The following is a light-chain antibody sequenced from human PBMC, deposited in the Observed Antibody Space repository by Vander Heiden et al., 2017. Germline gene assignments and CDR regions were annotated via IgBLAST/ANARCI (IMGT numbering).Light chain of an antibody. CDR3: QEYNSYRLT. CDR1: QSISSW. CDR2: KAS. Sequence: DIQMTQSPSTLSASVGDRVTITCRASQSISSWLAWYQQKPGKAPKLLIYKASSLESGVPSRFSGSASGTEFTLTISILHPDDFATYYCQEYNSYRLTFGGGTKVEIK. J-gene: IGKJ4*01. V-gene: IGKV1-5*03.